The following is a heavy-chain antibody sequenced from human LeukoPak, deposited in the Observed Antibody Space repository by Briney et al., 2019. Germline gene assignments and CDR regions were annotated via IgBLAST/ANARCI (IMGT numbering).Heavy chain of an antibody. D-gene: IGHD4-17*01. CDR2: IYSGGST. CDR3: ARGDYGDYHNAFDI. CDR1: GFTVSSNY. V-gene: IGHV3-66*01. J-gene: IGHJ3*02. Sequence: GGSLRLSCAASGFTVSSNYMSWVRQAPGKGLEWVSVIYSGGSTYYADSVKGRFTISRDNSKNTLYLQMDSLRAEDTAVYYCARGDYGDYHNAFDIWGQGTMVTVSS.